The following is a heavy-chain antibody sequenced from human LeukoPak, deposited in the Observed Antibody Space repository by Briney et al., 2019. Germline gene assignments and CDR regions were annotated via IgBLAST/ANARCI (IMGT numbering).Heavy chain of an antibody. CDR2: ISNDGGGT. D-gene: IGHD3-22*01. V-gene: IGHV3-23*01. CDR3: AKGSSGYFADL. Sequence: GGSLRLSCAASGFIFNNYGLIWVRQAPGKGLEWVAAISNDGGGTQYADFVEGRFTISRDNSKNTLFLQMSSLRAEDTALYYCAKGSSGYFADLWGQGTLVTVSS. CDR1: GFIFNNYG. J-gene: IGHJ5*02.